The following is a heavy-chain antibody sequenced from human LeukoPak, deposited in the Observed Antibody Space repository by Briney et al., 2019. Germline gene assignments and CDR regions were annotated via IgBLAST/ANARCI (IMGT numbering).Heavy chain of an antibody. D-gene: IGHD3-16*01. CDR2: ISAYNGNT. J-gene: IGHJ4*02. Sequence: ASVKVSCKASGYTFTSYGISWVRQAPGQGLEWMGWISAYNGNTNYAQKLQGRVTMTTDTSTSTAYMELRSLRSDDTAVYYCARAMVRLGESSNPFDYWGQGTLVTVSS. CDR1: GYTFTSYG. CDR3: ARAMVRLGESSNPFDY. V-gene: IGHV1-18*01.